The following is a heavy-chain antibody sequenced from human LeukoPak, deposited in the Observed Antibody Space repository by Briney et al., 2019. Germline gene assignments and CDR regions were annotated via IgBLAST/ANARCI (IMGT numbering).Heavy chain of an antibody. D-gene: IGHD2-2*01. CDR1: GFTFSSYG. J-gene: IGHJ4*02. CDR2: ISYDGNYK. Sequence: GGSLRLSCAASGFTFSSYGMHWVRQAPGKGLEWVAVISYDGNYKYYADSVKGRFTISRDNSKNTLYLQMNSLRAEDTAVYYCAKEQRLGYCSTTSCSDYFDYWGQGTLVTVSS. V-gene: IGHV3-30*18. CDR3: AKEQRLGYCSTTSCSDYFDY.